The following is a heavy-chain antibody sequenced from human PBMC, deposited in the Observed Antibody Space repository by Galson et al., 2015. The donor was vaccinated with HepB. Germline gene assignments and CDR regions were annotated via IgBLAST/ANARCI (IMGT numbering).Heavy chain of an antibody. CDR1: RFTFGSYS. V-gene: IGHV3-48*01. Sequence: SLRLSCAASRFTFGSYSMNWVRQAPGMGLEWVSYISGSSGTIYYADSAKGRFTVSRDNAKNSLYLQMNSLRAEDTAVYYCARASFSAPGQLLTLAGYYYMDVWGEGTTVTVFS. CDR2: ISGSSGTI. D-gene: IGHD1-26*01. J-gene: IGHJ6*03. CDR3: ARASFSAPGQLLTLAGYYYMDV.